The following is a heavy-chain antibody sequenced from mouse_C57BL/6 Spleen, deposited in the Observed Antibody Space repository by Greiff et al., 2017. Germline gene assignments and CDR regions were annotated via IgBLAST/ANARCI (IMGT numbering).Heavy chain of an antibody. Sequence: QVQLQQSGPELVKPGASVKISCKASGYAFSSSWMNWVKQRPGKGLEWIGRIYPGDGDTNYNGKFKGKATLTADKSSSTAYMQLSSLTSEDSAVYFCAREDYYDGPYWYFDVWGTGTTVTVSS. J-gene: IGHJ1*03. CDR3: AREDYYDGPYWYFDV. CDR2: IYPGDGDT. V-gene: IGHV1-82*01. D-gene: IGHD2-4*01. CDR1: GYAFSSSW.